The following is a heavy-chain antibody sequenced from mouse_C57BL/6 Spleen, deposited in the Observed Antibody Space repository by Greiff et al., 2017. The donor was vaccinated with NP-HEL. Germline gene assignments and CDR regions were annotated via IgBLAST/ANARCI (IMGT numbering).Heavy chain of an antibody. CDR2: IYPGSGNT. V-gene: IGHV1-76*01. Sequence: VQLQQSGAELVRPGASVKLSCKASGYTFTDYYINWVKQRPGQGLEWIARIYPGSGNTYYNEKFKGKATLTAEKSSSTAYMQLSSLTSEDSAVYFCARGERGDWGQGTTLTVSS. CDR1: GYTFTDYY. CDR3: ARGERGD. J-gene: IGHJ2*01.